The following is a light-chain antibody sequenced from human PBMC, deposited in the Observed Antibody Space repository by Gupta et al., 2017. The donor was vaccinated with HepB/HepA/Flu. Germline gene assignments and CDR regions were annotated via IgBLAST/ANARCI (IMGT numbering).Light chain of an antibody. CDR3: QQRSDWPLFT. CDR2: DAS. J-gene: IGKJ3*01. V-gene: IGKV3-11*01. CDR1: QSVGTY. Sequence: ETELTQSPATLSLSPGERATLACRATQSVGTYLAWYQHKPGQAPRLLIYDASNRATGIPARFSGSGSGTDFTLTISSLEPEDFAVYYCQQRSDWPLFTFGPGTRVDIK.